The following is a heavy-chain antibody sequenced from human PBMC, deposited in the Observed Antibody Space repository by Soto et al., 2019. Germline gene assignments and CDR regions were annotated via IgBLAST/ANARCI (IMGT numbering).Heavy chain of an antibody. D-gene: IGHD2-2*01. CDR1: GGTFSSYA. V-gene: IGHV1-69*01. Sequence: QVPLVQSGAEVKKPGSSVKVSCKASGGTFSSYAISWVRQAPGQGLEWMGGIIPISGTANYAQKFQGRVTITADESTSTAYIELSSLRSEDTAVYYCARSQGSSTSLEIYYYYYCGMDVWGQGTTVTVSS. CDR2: IIPISGTA. CDR3: ARSQGSSTSLEIYYYYYCGMDV. J-gene: IGHJ6*02.